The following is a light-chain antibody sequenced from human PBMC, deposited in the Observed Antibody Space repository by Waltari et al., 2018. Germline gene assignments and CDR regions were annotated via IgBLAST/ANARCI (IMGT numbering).Light chain of an antibody. Sequence: QPVLTQSPSASASLGASVKLQCTLSTGPSDFAIAWHPQQPERGPRYLMKLNSDGSHTKGDEIPDRFSGSSSGAERYLTISSLQSEDEAAYYCQTWGSGIVTFGGGTQLTVL. CDR2: LNSDGSH. J-gene: IGLJ2*01. CDR1: TGPSDFA. CDR3: QTWGSGIVT. V-gene: IGLV4-69*01.